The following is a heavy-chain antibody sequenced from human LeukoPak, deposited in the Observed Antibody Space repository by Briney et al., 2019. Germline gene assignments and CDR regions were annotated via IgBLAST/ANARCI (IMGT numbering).Heavy chain of an antibody. CDR2: ISSSSSYT. CDR3: ARVPRSRYSSSWEKVDYYFEY. D-gene: IGHD6-13*01. J-gene: IGHJ4*02. Sequence: GGSLRLSCAASGFTFSDYYMSWIRQAPGKGLEWVSYISSSSSYTNYADSVKGRFTISRDNAKNSLYLQMNSLRAEDTAVYYCARVPRSRYSSSWEKVDYYFEYWGQGTLVTVSS. CDR1: GFTFSDYY. V-gene: IGHV3-11*05.